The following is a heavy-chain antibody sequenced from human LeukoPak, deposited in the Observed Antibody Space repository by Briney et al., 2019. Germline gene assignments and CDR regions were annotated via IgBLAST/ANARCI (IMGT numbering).Heavy chain of an antibody. CDR1: GYSFTSYW. V-gene: IGHV5-10-1*01. CDR3: ARQEWQLVLLSHP. D-gene: IGHD6-13*01. CDR2: IDPSDSYT. J-gene: IGHJ5*02. Sequence: GESLRISCKGSGYSFTSYWISWVRQMPGKGLEWMGRIDPSDSYTNYSPSFQGHVTISADKSIGTAYLQWSSLKASDTAMYYCARQEWQLVLLSHPWGQGTLVTVSS.